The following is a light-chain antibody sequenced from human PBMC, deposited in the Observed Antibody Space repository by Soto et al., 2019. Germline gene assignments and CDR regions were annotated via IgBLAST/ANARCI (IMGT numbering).Light chain of an antibody. J-gene: IGLJ3*02. CDR2: EVI. V-gene: IGLV2-14*01. CDR1: ASDVGRYNY. CDR3: SSITGSSTPVV. Sequence: QSVLTQPASVSGSPGQSITISCTGTASDVGRYNYVSWYQVHPGTAPKLIIYEVINRPSGVSSRFSGSKSGNMASLTISGLQAEDEADYYCSSITGSSTPVVFGGGTKVTVL.